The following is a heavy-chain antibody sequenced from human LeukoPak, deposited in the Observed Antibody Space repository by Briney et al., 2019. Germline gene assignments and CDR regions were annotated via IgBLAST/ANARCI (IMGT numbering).Heavy chain of an antibody. V-gene: IGHV1-2*06. CDR3: ARLKSGAEILCGGDCHDSYYGMDV. D-gene: IGHD2-21*02. J-gene: IGHJ6*02. CDR1: GYTFTGYY. Sequence: ASVTVSCTASGYTFTGYYMHWVRQAPGQGLEWMGRINPNSGGTNYAQKFQGRVTMTRDTSISTAYMELSRLRSDDTAVYYCARLKSGAEILCGGDCHDSYYGMDVWGQGTTVTVSS. CDR2: INPNSGGT.